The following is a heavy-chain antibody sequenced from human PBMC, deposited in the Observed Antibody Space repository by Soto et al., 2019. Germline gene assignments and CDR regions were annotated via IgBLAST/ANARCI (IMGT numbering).Heavy chain of an antibody. J-gene: IGHJ4*02. CDR1: GGSISTGDHY. CDR3: ARGRGFGYGIDY. D-gene: IGHD5-18*01. V-gene: IGHV4-30-4*01. CDR2: IKNSGNP. Sequence: QVQLQESGPGLVKPSQTLSLTCTVSGGSISTGDHYWSWIRQPPGKGPGLIGHIKNSGNPYYSPSLKSRVTVSGDTSRNQFSLKLSSVTAADTAVYFCARGRGFGYGIDYWGQGNLVSVSS.